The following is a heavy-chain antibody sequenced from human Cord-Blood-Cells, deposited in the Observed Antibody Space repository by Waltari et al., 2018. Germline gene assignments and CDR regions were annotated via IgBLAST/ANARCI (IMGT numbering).Heavy chain of an antibody. V-gene: IGHV1-58*01. CDR3: AASYYDFWSGYGNWFDP. D-gene: IGHD3-3*01. CDR2: IVVGSGNT. Sequence: QMQLVQSGPEVKKPGTSVKVSCKASGFTFTSSAVQWVRQAGGQRLEWIGWIVVGSGNTNYAQKFQERVTITRDMSTSTAYMELSSLRSEDAAVYYCAASYYDFWSGYGNWFDPWGQGTLVTVSS. J-gene: IGHJ5*02. CDR1: GFTFTSSA.